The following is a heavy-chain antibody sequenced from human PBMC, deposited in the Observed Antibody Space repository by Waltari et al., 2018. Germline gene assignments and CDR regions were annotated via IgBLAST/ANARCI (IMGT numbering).Heavy chain of an antibody. J-gene: IGHJ6*02. D-gene: IGHD6-6*01. Sequence: QVQLQQWGAGLLKPSETLSLTCAVYGGSFSGYYWSWIRQPPGKGLEWIGEINHSGSTNYNPSLKSRVTISVDTSKNQFSLKLSSVTAADTAVYYCARGTGAARYYYYYYGMDVWGQGTTVTVSS. CDR2: INHSGST. V-gene: IGHV4-34*01. CDR1: GGSFSGYY. CDR3: ARGTGAARYYYYYYGMDV.